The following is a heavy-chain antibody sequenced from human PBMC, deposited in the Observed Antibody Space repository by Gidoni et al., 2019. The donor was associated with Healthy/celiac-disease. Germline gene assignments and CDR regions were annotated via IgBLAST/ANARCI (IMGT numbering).Heavy chain of an antibody. V-gene: IGHV1-69*06. J-gene: IGHJ6*02. CDR3: ARALYGDFAYYYYGMDV. D-gene: IGHD4-17*01. CDR2: IIPIFGTA. Sequence: QVQLVQSGAEVKNPGSSVKVSCKASGGTFSSYAISWVRQAPGQGLEWMGGIIPIFGTANYAQKFQGRVTITADKSTSTAYMELSSLRSEDTAVYYCARALYGDFAYYYYGMDVWGQGTTVTVSS. CDR1: GGTFSSYA.